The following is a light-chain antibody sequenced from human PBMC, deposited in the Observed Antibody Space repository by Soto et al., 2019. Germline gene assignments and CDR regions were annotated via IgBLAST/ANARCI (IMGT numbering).Light chain of an antibody. CDR1: QSIRHY. Sequence: DIQMTPSPSSLSASVGDSVTITGRASQSIRHYFGWYQQKPGKAPKRLIYAASSVQSGVPSRFSGNGSGTDFAITISSLQPEYVGTSNCLQRQTYPYRCGQGPKLEI. V-gene: IGKV1-17*01. CDR2: AAS. CDR3: LQRQTYPYR. J-gene: IGKJ2*03.